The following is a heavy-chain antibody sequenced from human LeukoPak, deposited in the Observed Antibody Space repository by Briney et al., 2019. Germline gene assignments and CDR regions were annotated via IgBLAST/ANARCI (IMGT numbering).Heavy chain of an antibody. D-gene: IGHD3-3*01. CDR3: ARGLRITIFGVAPYGMDV. Sequence: SETLSLTCAVYGGSFSGYYWSWIRQPPGKGLEWIGEINHSGSTNYNPSLKGRVTISVDTSKNQFSLKLSSVTAADTAVYYCARGLRITIFGVAPYGMDVWGQGTTVTVSS. CDR1: GGSFSGYY. V-gene: IGHV4-34*01. CDR2: INHSGST. J-gene: IGHJ6*02.